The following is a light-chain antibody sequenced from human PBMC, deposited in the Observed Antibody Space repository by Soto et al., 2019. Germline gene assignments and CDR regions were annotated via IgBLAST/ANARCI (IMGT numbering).Light chain of an antibody. V-gene: IGKV3-11*01. J-gene: IGKJ2*01. Sequence: EIVLTQSPATLSLSPGERATLSCRASQSVSSYLAWYQQKPGQAPRLLIYDASSRATGIPARFSGSGSGTDFTLTISSLEPADFAVYYCQQRSNWYTFGQGTKLEIK. CDR2: DAS. CDR3: QQRSNWYT. CDR1: QSVSSY.